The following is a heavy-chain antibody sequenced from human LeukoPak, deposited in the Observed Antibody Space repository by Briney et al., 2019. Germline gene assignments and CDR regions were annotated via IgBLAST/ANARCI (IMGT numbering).Heavy chain of an antibody. CDR3: ARQGDTHYWYFDL. CDR2: IKQDGSEK. V-gene: IGHV3-7*01. Sequence: GGSLRLSCAASGFTFSSYWMSWVRQAPGKGLEWVANIKQDGSEKYYVDSVKGRFTASRDNAKNSLYLQMNSLRAEDMAVYYCARQGDTHYWYFDLWGRGTLVTVSS. D-gene: IGHD3-16*01. CDR1: GFTFSSYW. J-gene: IGHJ2*01.